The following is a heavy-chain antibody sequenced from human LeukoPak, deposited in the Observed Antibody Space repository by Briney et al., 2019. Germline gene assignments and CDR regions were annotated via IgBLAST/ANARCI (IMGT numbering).Heavy chain of an antibody. V-gene: IGHV3-23*01. D-gene: IGHD3-16*01. Sequence: GGSLRLSCAASGFTFSSYGMSWVRQAPGKGLEWVSAISGSGGSTYYADSVKGRFTISRDNSKNTLYLQMNSLRAEDTAAYYCAKDPLFGSGFLGAFDIWGQGTMVTVSS. J-gene: IGHJ3*02. CDR3: AKDPLFGSGFLGAFDI. CDR1: GFTFSSYG. CDR2: ISGSGGST.